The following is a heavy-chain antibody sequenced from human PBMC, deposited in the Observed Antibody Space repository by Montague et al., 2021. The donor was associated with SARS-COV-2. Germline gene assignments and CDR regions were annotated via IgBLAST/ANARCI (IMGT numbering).Heavy chain of an antibody. CDR1: GGAVSSGSYY. D-gene: IGHD3-10*01. CDR3: ARHVVWFGELLAFDI. Sequence: SETLSLTCLVSGGAVSSGSYYWSWIRQPPGKGLEWIGYIFYSGRSGSTTYNASLKSRVTISVDKSKNQFSLKLTSVTAADTAVYYCARHVVWFGELLAFDIWGQGTMVTVSS. J-gene: IGHJ3*02. V-gene: IGHV4-61*01. CDR2: IFYSGRSGST.